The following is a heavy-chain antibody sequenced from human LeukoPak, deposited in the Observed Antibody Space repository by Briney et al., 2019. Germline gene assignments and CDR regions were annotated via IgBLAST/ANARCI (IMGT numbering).Heavy chain of an antibody. V-gene: IGHV3-23*01. CDR3: AKKRGIVVGTASRTNYFDY. Sequence: TGGSLRLSCAASGFTFSSYAMSWVHQAPGKGLEWVSAISGSGGSTYYADSVKGRFTISRDNSKNTLYLQMNSLRAEDTAVYYCAKKRGIVVGTASRTNYFDYWGQGTLGTVS. CDR2: ISGSGGST. J-gene: IGHJ4*02. D-gene: IGHD2-2*01. CDR1: GFTFSSYA.